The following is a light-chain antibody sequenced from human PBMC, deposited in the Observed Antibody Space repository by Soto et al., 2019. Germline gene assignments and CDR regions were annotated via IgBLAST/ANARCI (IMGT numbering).Light chain of an antibody. Sequence: DIQMTQSPSSLSASVGDRVTITCRASQSISSYLNWYQQKPGKAPKLLIYAASSLQSGVPSRFSGSGSGTDFTLTICSLQPEDFATYYCHQSYSTARGTFGPGTKVDIK. V-gene: IGKV1-39*01. J-gene: IGKJ3*01. CDR2: AAS. CDR3: HQSYSTARGT. CDR1: QSISSY.